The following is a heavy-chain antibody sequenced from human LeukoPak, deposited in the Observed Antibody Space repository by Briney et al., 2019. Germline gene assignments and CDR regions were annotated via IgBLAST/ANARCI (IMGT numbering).Heavy chain of an antibody. Sequence: SETLSLTCNVSGGSINSYYWSWIRQPPGKGLDWIAYIYYSGSTNYNPSLKSRVTISLDTSKNQFSLKLSSVTAADTAVYYCARAPGGGYYSYYFDYWGQGTLVTVSS. V-gene: IGHV4-59*01. D-gene: IGHD3-22*01. CDR2: IYYSGST. CDR1: GGSINSYY. J-gene: IGHJ4*02. CDR3: ARAPGGGYYSYYFDY.